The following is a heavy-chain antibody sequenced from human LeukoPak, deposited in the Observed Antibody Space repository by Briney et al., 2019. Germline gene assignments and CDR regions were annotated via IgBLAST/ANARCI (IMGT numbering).Heavy chain of an antibody. CDR1: GFSLSTSGVG. V-gene: IGHV2-5*01. J-gene: IGHJ5*02. Sequence: SGPTLVKPTQTLTLTCTFSGFSLSTSGVGVGWIRQPPGKALEWLALIYWNDDERYSPSLKSRLTITKDTSKNQVVLTMTNMDPVDTATYYCAHSPSGYCSSTSCLNWFDPWGQGTLVTVSS. CDR2: IYWNDDE. CDR3: AHSPSGYCSSTSCLNWFDP. D-gene: IGHD2-2*03.